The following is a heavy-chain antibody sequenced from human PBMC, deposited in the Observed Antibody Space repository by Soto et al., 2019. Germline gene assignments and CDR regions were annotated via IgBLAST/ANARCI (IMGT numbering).Heavy chain of an antibody. D-gene: IGHD3-9*01. CDR3: ARAPLHYDILTGYRPYYYGMDV. J-gene: IGHJ6*02. Sequence: GASVKVSCKASGGTFSSYAISWVRQAPGQGLEWMGGIIPIFGTANYAQKFQGRVTITADESTSTAYMELSSLRSEDTAVYYCARAPLHYDILTGYRPYYYGMDVWGQGTTVTVSS. V-gene: IGHV1-69*13. CDR1: GGTFSSYA. CDR2: IIPIFGTA.